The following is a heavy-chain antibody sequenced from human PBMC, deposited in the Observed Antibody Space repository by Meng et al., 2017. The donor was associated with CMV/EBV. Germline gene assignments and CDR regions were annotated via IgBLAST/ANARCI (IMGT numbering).Heavy chain of an antibody. CDR3: ARGVVVPAAISVRVISVLGYYYYGMDV. CDR2: ISYDGSNK. J-gene: IGHJ6*02. CDR1: GFTFSSYA. D-gene: IGHD2-2*01. V-gene: IGHV3-30*04. Sequence: GESLKISCAASGFTFSSYAMHWVRQAPGKGLEWVAVISYDGSNKYYADSVKGRFTISRDNSKNTLYLQMNSLRAEDTAVYYCARGVVVPAAISVRVISVLGYYYYGMDVWDQGTTVTVSS.